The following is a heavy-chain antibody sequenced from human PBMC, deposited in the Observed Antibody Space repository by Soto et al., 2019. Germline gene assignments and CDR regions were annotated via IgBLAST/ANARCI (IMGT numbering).Heavy chain of an antibody. D-gene: IGHD5-18*01. V-gene: IGHV4-30-4*01. J-gene: IGHJ5*02. CDR1: GGSISSGDYY. Sequence: SETLSLTCTVSGGSISSGDYYWSWIRQPPGKGLEWIGYIYYSGSTYYNPSLKSRVTISVDTSKNQFSLKLSSVTAADTAVYYCARGRGYSYGLDPWGQGTLVTVSS. CDR2: IYYSGST. CDR3: ARGRGYSYGLDP.